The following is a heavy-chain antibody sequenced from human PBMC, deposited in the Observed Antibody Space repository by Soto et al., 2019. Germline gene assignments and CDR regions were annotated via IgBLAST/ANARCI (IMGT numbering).Heavy chain of an antibody. CDR1: GLSISSGDW. CDR2: IHHSGSA. CDR3: ARDQGSHPGD. V-gene: IGHV4-4*02. J-gene: IGHJ4*02. D-gene: IGHD6-13*01. Sequence: QVQLQESGPGLVRPSGTVSLTCAVSGLSISSGDWWSWVRQPPGKGLEWIGEIHHSGSANYNSYLKSRVTCSVVPSKGLFSLTLISVTAADTAFYYCARDQGSHPGDWGQGTLVSVSS.